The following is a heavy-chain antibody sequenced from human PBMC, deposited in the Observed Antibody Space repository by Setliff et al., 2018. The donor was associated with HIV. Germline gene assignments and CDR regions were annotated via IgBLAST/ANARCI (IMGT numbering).Heavy chain of an antibody. Sequence: GGSLRLSCAASGFIFDDYAMHWVRQVPGKGLEWVSLISWNGGSSYYADSVRGRFTISRDNRKNSLYLQMNSLRPEDTASYYCARGPTGSGSSYLDYWGQGTLVTVSS. D-gene: IGHD3-10*01. CDR1: GFIFDDYA. CDR2: ISWNGGSS. J-gene: IGHJ4*02. V-gene: IGHV3-43D*03. CDR3: ARGPTGSGSSYLDY.